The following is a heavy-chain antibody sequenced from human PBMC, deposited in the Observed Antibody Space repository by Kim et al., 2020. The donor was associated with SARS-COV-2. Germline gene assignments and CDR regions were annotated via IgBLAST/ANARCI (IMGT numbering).Heavy chain of an antibody. Sequence: GGSLRLSCAASGFTFDDYAMHWVRQAPGKGLEWVSGISWNSGSIGYADSVKGRFTISRDNAKNSLYLQMNSLRAEDTALYYCAKDKDYVSSGYLDPWGQGTLVTVSS. D-gene: IGHD3-22*01. CDR1: GFTFDDYA. CDR3: AKDKDYVSSGYLDP. V-gene: IGHV3-9*01. CDR2: ISWNSGSI. J-gene: IGHJ4*02.